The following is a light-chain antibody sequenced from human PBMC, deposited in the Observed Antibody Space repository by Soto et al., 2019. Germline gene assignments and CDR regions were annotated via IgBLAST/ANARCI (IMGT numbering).Light chain of an antibody. CDR1: SSDVGGYEY. CDR2: DVS. Sequence: QSALTQPRSVSGSPGQSVTISCTGTSSDVGGYEYVSWYQQHPGKAPKLMIYDVSKRPSGVPDRFSGSKSGNTASLTISGLQAEDEADYYCCSYAGSYTLVFGTGTKLTVL. J-gene: IGLJ1*01. V-gene: IGLV2-11*01. CDR3: CSYAGSYTLV.